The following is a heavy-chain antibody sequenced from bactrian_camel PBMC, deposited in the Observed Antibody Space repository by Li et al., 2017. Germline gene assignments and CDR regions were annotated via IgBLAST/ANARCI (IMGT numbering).Heavy chain of an antibody. D-gene: IGHD8*01. CDR3: AAHSLQGSKWSLDPTRFAV. J-gene: IGHJ4*01. V-gene: IGHV3S1*01. CDR2: ISWNGDRI. CDR1: GYTFSSYW. Sequence: HVQLVESGGGSVQAGGSLRLSCAASGYTFSSYWMYWVRQAPGKGLGWVSAISWNGDRINYADSAKGQFTISRDNAKNTVYLEMNNLKAGDTGVYYCAAHSLQGSKWSLDPTRFAVWGQGTQVTVS.